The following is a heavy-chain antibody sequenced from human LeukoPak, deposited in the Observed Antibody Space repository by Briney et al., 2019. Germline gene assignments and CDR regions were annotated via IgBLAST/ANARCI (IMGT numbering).Heavy chain of an antibody. J-gene: IGHJ6*03. D-gene: IGHD3-3*01. V-gene: IGHV4-39*07. CDR1: GGSISSSSYY. CDR3: ARGKDDDFWSAYSHYYYMDV. Sequence: SETLSLTCIVSGGSISSSSYYWGWIRQPPGKGLEWIGEINHSGSTNYRPSLNSRVTISIDTSKNQFCLKLSSVAAADTAVYYCARGKDDDFWSAYSHYYYMDVWGKGTTVTVSS. CDR2: INHSGST.